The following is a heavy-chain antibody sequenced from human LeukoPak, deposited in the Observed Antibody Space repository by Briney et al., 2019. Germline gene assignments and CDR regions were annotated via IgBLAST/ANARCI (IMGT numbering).Heavy chain of an antibody. D-gene: IGHD3-22*01. J-gene: IGHJ4*02. Sequence: GGSLRLSCAASGFSVSNSYMSWVRQAPGKGLDWVSVIYSGGGTFHSDSVKGRFTVSGDYSKNTLYLQMNNLGADDTAVYYCARDSSGPAFWGQGTLVTVSS. CDR2: IYSGGGT. V-gene: IGHV3-53*01. CDR3: ARDSSGPAF. CDR1: GFSVSNSY.